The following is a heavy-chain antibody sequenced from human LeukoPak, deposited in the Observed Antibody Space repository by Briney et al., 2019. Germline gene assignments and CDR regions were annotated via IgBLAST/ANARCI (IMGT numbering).Heavy chain of an antibody. J-gene: IGHJ3*02. CDR2: IIPIFGTA. CDR3: ARELSIVSEWLRSDAFDI. V-gene: IGHV1-69*13. D-gene: IGHD3-3*01. Sequence: SVKVSCKASGGTFSSYAISWVRQAPGQGLEWMGGIIPIFGTANYAQKFQGRVTITADESTSTAYMELSSLRSEDTAVYYCARELSIVSEWLRSDAFDIWGQGTMVTVSS. CDR1: GGTFSSYA.